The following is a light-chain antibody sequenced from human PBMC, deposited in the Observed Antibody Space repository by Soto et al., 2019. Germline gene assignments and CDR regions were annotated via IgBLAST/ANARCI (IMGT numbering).Light chain of an antibody. CDR3: QQYHNLPPYT. J-gene: IGKJ2*01. CDR1: RDISVY. Sequence: DIQMTQSPSSLSASVGDRVTITCQASRDISVYLNWYQHKPGKPPKLLVNDASNLQTGVPSRFSGSGSGTHFTFTISSLQPEDIATYYCQQYHNLPPYTFGRGTKLEIK. CDR2: DAS. V-gene: IGKV1-33*01.